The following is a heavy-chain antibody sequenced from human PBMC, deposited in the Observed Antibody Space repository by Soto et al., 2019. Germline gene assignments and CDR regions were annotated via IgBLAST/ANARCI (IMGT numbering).Heavy chain of an antibody. CDR1: GGSISSGGYY. CDR2: IYYSGST. CDR3: ARDWGMDV. J-gene: IGHJ6*02. Sequence: QVQLQESGPGLVKPSQTLSLTCTVSGGSISSGGYYWSWIRQHPGKGLEWIGYIYYSGSTYYNPSXXRXVXXPVDTSQNQFSLKLSSVTAADTAVYYCARDWGMDVWGQGTTVTVSS. V-gene: IGHV4-31*01.